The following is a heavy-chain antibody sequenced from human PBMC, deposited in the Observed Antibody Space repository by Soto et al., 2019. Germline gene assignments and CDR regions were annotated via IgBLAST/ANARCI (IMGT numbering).Heavy chain of an antibody. CDR1: GLTFSDYY. V-gene: IGHV3-11*01. J-gene: IGHJ3*02. Sequence: GGSLRLSCAASGLTFSDYYMSWIRQAPGKGLEWVSYISSSGSTIYYTDSVKGRFTISRDNAKNSVYLLMDSLRAEDTAVYYCARYGSGSYRGDAFDIWGQGTMVTVSS. CDR3: ARYGSGSYRGDAFDI. CDR2: ISSSGSTI. D-gene: IGHD3-10*01.